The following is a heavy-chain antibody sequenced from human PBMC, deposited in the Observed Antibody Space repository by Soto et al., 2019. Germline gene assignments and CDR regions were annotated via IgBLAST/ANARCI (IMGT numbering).Heavy chain of an antibody. CDR2: INHSGST. CDR3: ARGPGHGEPKDNYDY. D-gene: IGHD4-4*01. V-gene: IGHV4-34*01. Sequence: SETLSLTCAVYGGSFSGYYWSWIRQPPGKGLEWIGEINHSGSTNYNPSLKSRVTISVDTSKNQFSLKLSSVTAADTAVYYCARGPGHGEPKDNYDYRGQGTLVPVSS. CDR1: GGSFSGYY. J-gene: IGHJ4*02.